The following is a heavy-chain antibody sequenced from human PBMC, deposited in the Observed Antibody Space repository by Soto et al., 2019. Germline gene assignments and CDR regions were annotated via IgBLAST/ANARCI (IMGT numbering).Heavy chain of an antibody. V-gene: IGHV1-69*12. CDR3: ARDGDPQSAFWSGPLGGGRFDP. CDR1: GGTFGNSA. D-gene: IGHD3-3*01. J-gene: IGHJ5*02. Sequence: QVQLVQSGAEVKKPGSSVNVSCKTSGGTFGNSAVTWVRQAPGQGLEWLGGIVPMFGTANYAQKFQGRVTITADESTITAYMELSSLNTYDTAVYYCARDGDPQSAFWSGPLGGGRFDPWGQGTLVNVSS. CDR2: IVPMFGTA.